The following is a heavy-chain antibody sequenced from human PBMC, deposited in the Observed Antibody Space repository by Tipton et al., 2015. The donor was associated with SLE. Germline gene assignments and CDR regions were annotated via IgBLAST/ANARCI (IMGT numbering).Heavy chain of an antibody. CDR2: ISWNSGNI. J-gene: IGHJ6*02. CDR1: GFSFDDYA. V-gene: IGHV3-9*01. D-gene: IGHD3-10*01. CDR3: ARRVGSYYGMDV. Sequence: SLRLSCAASGFSFDDYAMHWVRQVSGKGLEWVSVISWNSGNIGYAGSVKGRFTISRDNSRNTLYLQMNGLRPEDTAVYYCARRVGSYYGMDVWGQGTTVTVSS.